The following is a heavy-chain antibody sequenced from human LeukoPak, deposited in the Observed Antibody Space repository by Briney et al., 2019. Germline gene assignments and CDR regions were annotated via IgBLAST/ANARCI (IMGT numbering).Heavy chain of an antibody. Sequence: ASVKVSCKASGYTFTSYYMHWVRQAPGQGLEWMGIINPSGGSTSYAQKFQGRVTMTRDTSTNQFSLRLTSVTAADTGVYYCATGQILYGSHYWGLGTLVTVSS. D-gene: IGHD3-10*01. CDR3: ATGQILYGSHY. J-gene: IGHJ4*02. CDR1: GYTFTSYY. CDR2: INPSGGST. V-gene: IGHV1-46*01.